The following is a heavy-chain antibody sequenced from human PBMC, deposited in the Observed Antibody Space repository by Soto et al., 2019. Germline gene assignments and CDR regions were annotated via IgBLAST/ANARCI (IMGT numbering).Heavy chain of an antibody. J-gene: IGHJ4*02. V-gene: IGHV3-74*01. CDR3: ARRGAVAGLHY. CDR1: GFTFSSYW. CDR2: INSDGSST. Sequence: EVQLVESGGGLVQPGGSLRVSCAASGFTFSSYWMHWVRQATGKGLVWVSRINSDGSSTSYADYVKGRFNISRDNAKNTRYLQMNRLRAEDTAIYYCARRGAVAGLHYWGQGTLVTVSS. D-gene: IGHD6-19*01.